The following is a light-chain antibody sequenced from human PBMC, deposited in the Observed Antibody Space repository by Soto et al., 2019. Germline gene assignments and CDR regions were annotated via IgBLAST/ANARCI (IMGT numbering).Light chain of an antibody. V-gene: IGLV2-14*01. J-gene: IGLJ3*02. CDR2: EVS. CDR3: SSFTTSSTWV. Sequence: QSALTQPASVSGSPGQSIAISCTGTSSDVGKYSYVSWYQQYPGNAPKLMIYEVSNRPSGVSNRFSGSKSGNTASLTISGPQAEDEADYYCSSFTTSSTWVFGGGTKVTVL. CDR1: SSDVGKYSY.